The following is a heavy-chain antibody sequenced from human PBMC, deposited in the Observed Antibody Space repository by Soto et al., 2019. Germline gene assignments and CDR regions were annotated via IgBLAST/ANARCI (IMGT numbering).Heavy chain of an antibody. Sequence: QLQLVQSGAEEKRPGDSVKVSCKASDYIFSNYHINWLRQAPGQGPEWMGSISGNNGNTQHAQMFQGRVTMTTEKSTNTVYMELRSLGSDDTAVYYCAKPGDIYEFWSGYYKAANYFDFWGQGSLVTVTS. CDR1: DYIFSNYH. CDR2: ISGNNGNT. V-gene: IGHV1-18*01. CDR3: AKPGDIYEFWSGYYKAANYFDF. D-gene: IGHD3-3*01. J-gene: IGHJ4*02.